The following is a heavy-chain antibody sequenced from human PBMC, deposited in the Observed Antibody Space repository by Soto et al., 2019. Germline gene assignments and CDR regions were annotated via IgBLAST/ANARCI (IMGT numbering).Heavy chain of an antibody. D-gene: IGHD6-25*01. CDR1: GFTVSSNY. CDR2: ISYDGSNK. CDR3: AKDRRPNYYYGMDV. V-gene: IGHV3-30*18. J-gene: IGHJ6*02. Sequence: SLRLSCAASGFTVSSNYMSWVRQAPGKGLEWVAVISYDGSNKYYADSVKGRFTISRDNSKNTLYLQMNSLRAEDTAVYYCAKDRRPNYYYGMDVWGQGTTVTVSS.